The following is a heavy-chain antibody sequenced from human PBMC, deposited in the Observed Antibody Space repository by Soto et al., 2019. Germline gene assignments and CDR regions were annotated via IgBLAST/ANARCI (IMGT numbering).Heavy chain of an antibody. CDR3: AHPRGYGVFDAVDI. D-gene: IGHD4-17*01. J-gene: IGHJ3*02. CDR2: ISGSGDSK. Sequence: GSLSLSCAASGFRFSSFALCWVRQAPGKGLEWVSAISGSGDSKYYAESVRGRFTISRDNSVKTLYLQMRSLRTEDTAVYYCAHPRGYGVFDAVDIWGQGTMVTVSS. V-gene: IGHV3-23*01. CDR1: GFRFSSFA.